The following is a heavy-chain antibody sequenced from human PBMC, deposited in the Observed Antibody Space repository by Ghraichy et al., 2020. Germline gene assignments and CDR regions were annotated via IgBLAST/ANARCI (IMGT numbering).Heavy chain of an antibody. D-gene: IGHD6-19*01. CDR2: IYTSGST. CDR3: ARGESSGWYGVGVWFDP. V-gene: IGHV4-61*02. J-gene: IGHJ5*02. Sequence: TLSLTCTVSGGSISSGSYYWSWIRQPAGKGLEWIGRIYTSGSTNYNPSLKSRVTISVDTSKNQFSLKLSSVTAADPAVYYCARGESSGWYGVGVWFDPWGQGTLVTVSS. CDR1: GGSISSGSYY.